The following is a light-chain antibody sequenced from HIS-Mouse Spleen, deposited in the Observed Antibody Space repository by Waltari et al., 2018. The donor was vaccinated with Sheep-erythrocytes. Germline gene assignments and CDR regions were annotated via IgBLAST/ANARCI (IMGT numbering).Light chain of an antibody. CDR3: QAWDSSTAV. CDR1: KLGDKY. Sequence: SYELTQPPSVSVSPGQTASITCSGDKLGDKYACWYQQKPGQSPVLVIYQDSKRPSGIHVRCSGSNSGNTATLTISGTQAMDGADYYCQAWDSSTAVFGGGTKLTVL. J-gene: IGLJ2*01. V-gene: IGLV3-1*01. CDR2: QDS.